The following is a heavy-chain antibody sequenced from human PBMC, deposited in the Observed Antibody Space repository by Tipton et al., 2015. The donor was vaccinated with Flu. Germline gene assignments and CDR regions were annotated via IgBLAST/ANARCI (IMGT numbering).Heavy chain of an antibody. D-gene: IGHD3-16*01. CDR2: IHHSGNT. Sequence: TLSLTCAVYGGSFTDYYWSWIRQPPGKALEWIGEIHHSGNTKYNPSLKSRVTISVDTSKNQFSLKVNSVTAADTAVYYCARGAGYLWEMEYGGQGTLVTVSS. V-gene: IGHV4-34*01. J-gene: IGHJ4*02. CDR1: GGSFTDYY. CDR3: ARGAGYLWEMEY.